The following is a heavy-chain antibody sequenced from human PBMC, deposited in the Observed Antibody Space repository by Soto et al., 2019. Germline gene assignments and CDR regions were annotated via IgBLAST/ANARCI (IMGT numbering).Heavy chain of an antibody. CDR2: IYYSGST. CDR1: GGSISSGGYY. Sequence: ASETLSLTCTVSGGSISSGGYYWSWIRQHPGKGLEWIGYIYYSGSTYYNPSLKSRVTISVDTSKNQFSLKLNSVTAADTAVYYCARLYGASVNYFDHWGPGTLVTVSS. J-gene: IGHJ4*02. D-gene: IGHD4-17*01. CDR3: ARLYGASVNYFDH. V-gene: IGHV4-31*03.